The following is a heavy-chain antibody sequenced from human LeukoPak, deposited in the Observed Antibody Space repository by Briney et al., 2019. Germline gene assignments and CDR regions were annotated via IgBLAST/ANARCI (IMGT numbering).Heavy chain of an antibody. Sequence: SVKVSCKASGGTFSSYAISWVRQAPGQGLEWMGGIIPIFGTANYAQKFQGRVTITADESTSTAYMELSSLRSEDTAVCYCARASLAVAGPNWFDPWGQGTLVTVSS. CDR3: ARASLAVAGPNWFDP. CDR2: IIPIFGTA. CDR1: GGTFSSYA. J-gene: IGHJ5*02. V-gene: IGHV1-69*01. D-gene: IGHD6-19*01.